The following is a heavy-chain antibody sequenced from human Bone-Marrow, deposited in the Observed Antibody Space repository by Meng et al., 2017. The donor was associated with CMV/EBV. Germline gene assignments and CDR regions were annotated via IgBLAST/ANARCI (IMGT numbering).Heavy chain of an antibody. CDR1: GCTFTSYA. D-gene: IGHD2-2*01. J-gene: IGHJ5*02. Sequence: SVKVSCKASGCTFTSYAISWVRQAPGQGLEWMGGIIPILGIANYAQKFQGRVTITADKSTSTAYTELSSLRTEDTAVYYCYRAPTKDIVVVPETHGSCFDPWGQGTLVTVSS. CDR3: YRAPTKDIVVVPETHGSCFDP. CDR2: IIPILGIA. V-gene: IGHV1-69*10.